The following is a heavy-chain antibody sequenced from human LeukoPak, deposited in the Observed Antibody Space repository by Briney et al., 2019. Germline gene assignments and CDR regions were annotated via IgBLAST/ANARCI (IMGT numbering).Heavy chain of an antibody. CDR3: ARVRYMDV. CDR2: IKEDGSEK. Sequence: GGSLRLSCAVSGFTFSSYWMNWVRQAPGKGLEWVANIKEDGSEKNYVDSVKGRFTISRDNAKNSLYLQMNSVRAEDTAVYYCARVRYMDVWGKGTTVTVSS. J-gene: IGHJ6*03. CDR1: GFTFSSYW. V-gene: IGHV3-7*01.